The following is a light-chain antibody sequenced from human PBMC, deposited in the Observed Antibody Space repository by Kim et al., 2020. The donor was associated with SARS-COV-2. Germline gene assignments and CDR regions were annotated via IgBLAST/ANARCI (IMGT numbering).Light chain of an antibody. CDR2: STD. CDR1: NSNIGSNA. CDR3: AAWDDRLNGYV. V-gene: IGLV1-44*01. J-gene: IGLJ1*01. Sequence: QSVLTQAPSASGTPGQRVTISCSGSNSNIGSNAVNWYQQLPGTAPKLLIYSTDQRPSGVPDRFSGSKSGTSASLAISGLQSEDEADYYCAAWDDRLNGYVFGTGTKVTVL.